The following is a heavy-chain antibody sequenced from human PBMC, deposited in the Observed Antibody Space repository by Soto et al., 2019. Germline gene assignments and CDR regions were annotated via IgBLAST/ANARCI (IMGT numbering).Heavy chain of an antibody. Sequence: GGSLRLSCAASGFTFSSYSMNWVRQAPGKGLEWVSSISSSSSYIYYADSVKSRFTISRDNAKNSLYLQMNSLRAEDTAVYYCARDGYSSSWKDYYYYMDVWGKGTTVTVSS. D-gene: IGHD6-13*01. V-gene: IGHV3-21*01. CDR2: ISSSSSYI. CDR1: GFTFSSYS. CDR3: ARDGYSSSWKDYYYYMDV. J-gene: IGHJ6*03.